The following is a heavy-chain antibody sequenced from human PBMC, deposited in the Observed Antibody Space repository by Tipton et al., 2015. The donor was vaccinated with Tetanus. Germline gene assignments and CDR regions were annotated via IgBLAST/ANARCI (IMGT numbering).Heavy chain of an antibody. V-gene: IGHV3-21*04. Sequence: GSLRLSCAASGFTFRSYTLNWVRQAPGKGLEWVSSISSSSRYIYYADSVKGRFTTSRDDSKSTLYLHMTSLRAEDTAVYYCAKVRGTLRYSFDSWGQGTLVTVSS. CDR2: ISSSSRYI. CDR3: AKVRGTLRYSFDS. D-gene: IGHD1-26*01. CDR1: GFTFRSYT. J-gene: IGHJ5*01.